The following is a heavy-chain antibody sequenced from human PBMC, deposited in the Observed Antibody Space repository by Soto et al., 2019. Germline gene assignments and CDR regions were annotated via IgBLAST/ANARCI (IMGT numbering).Heavy chain of an antibody. CDR3: AKFLGGIPARPFDS. CDR1: GFTFSDSY. Sequence: QVQLVESGGGLVKPGGSVRLSCAASGFTFSDSYMSWVRQAPGKGLEWVSYISGSAITTSHADSVKGQFTISRDNGKNSVYLQMDSLRAEDTAVYYCAKFLGGIPARPFDSWGQGTLVTVSS. D-gene: IGHD6-6*01. V-gene: IGHV3-11*01. J-gene: IGHJ4*02. CDR2: ISGSAITT.